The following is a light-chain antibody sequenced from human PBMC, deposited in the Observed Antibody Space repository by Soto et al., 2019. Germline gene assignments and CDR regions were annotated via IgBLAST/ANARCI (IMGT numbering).Light chain of an antibody. CDR3: VSYTTSASYV. V-gene: IGLV6-57*04. CDR2: EDN. J-gene: IGLJ1*01. CDR1: SGSIASNY. Sequence: NFMLTQPHSVSESPGKTVTISCTRSSGSIASNYVQWYQQRPGSAPTPVIYEDNERPSGVPDRFSGSIDSSSNSASLTISGLQAEDEADYYCVSYTTSASYVFGTGTKLTVL.